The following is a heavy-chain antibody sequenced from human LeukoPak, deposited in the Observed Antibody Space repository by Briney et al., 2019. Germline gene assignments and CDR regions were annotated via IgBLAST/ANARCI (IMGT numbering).Heavy chain of an antibody. CDR1: GGSSGNYY. CDR3: VRDVDY. CDR2: IYTSGST. J-gene: IGHJ4*02. V-gene: IGHV4-61*02. Sequence: SQTLSLTCTVSGGSSGNYYCNWIRQPAGKGLEWIGRIYTSGSTNYNPSLKSRVTMSVDSSKNQFSLELSSVTAADTAVYYCVRDVDYWGQGTLDTVSS.